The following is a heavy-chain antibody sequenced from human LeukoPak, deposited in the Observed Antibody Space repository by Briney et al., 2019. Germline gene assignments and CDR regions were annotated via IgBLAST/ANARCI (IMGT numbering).Heavy chain of an antibody. Sequence: SETLSLTCAVYGGSFSGYYWSWIRQPPGKGLEWIGEINHSGSTNYNPSLKSRVTISVDTSKNQFSLKLSSVTAADTAVYYRARGERPSYGSASYYYDYWGQGTLVTVSS. CDR3: ARGERPSYGSASYYYDY. D-gene: IGHD3-10*01. V-gene: IGHV4-34*01. CDR1: GGSFSGYY. J-gene: IGHJ4*02. CDR2: INHSGST.